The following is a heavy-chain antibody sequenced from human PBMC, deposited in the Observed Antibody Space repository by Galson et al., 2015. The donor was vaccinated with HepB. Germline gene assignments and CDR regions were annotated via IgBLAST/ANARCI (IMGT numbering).Heavy chain of an antibody. CDR3: ARDAECGSCYSVFGY. CDR1: GGTFSSYT. J-gene: IGHJ4*02. D-gene: IGHD2-15*01. Sequence: SVKVSCKASGGTFSSYTISWVRQAPGQGLEWMGRIIPILGIANYAQKFQGRVTITADKSTSTAYMELSSLRSEDTAVYYCARDAECGSCYSVFGYWGQGTLVTVSS. CDR2: IIPILGIA. V-gene: IGHV1-69*04.